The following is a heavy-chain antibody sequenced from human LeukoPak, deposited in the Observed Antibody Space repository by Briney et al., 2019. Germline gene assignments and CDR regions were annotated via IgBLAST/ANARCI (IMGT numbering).Heavy chain of an antibody. CDR1: GGSISSSAYY. J-gene: IGHJ4*02. Sequence: SETLSLTCSVSGGSISSSAYYWGWLRQPPGQGLEWIGSIYYSGNTYYNPSLKSPVTISIDTSKNQFSLRLISVTAADTAVYYCARGSEYYYDSSGYAFDYWGQGTLVTVSS. CDR2: IYYSGNT. D-gene: IGHD3-22*01. V-gene: IGHV4-39*07. CDR3: ARGSEYYYDSSGYAFDY.